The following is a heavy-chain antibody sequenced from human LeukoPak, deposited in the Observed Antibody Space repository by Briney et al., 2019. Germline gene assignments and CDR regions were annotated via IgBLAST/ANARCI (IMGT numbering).Heavy chain of an antibody. D-gene: IGHD3-22*01. Sequence: PGGSLRLSCAASGFTFSSYSMNWVRQAPGKGLEWVSSISSSSSYIYYADSVKGRFTISRDNAKNSLYLQMNSLRAEDTAAYYCASLGIAVVTTDYWGQGTLVTVSS. CDR1: GFTFSSYS. CDR2: ISSSSSYI. V-gene: IGHV3-21*01. J-gene: IGHJ4*02. CDR3: ASLGIAVVTTDY.